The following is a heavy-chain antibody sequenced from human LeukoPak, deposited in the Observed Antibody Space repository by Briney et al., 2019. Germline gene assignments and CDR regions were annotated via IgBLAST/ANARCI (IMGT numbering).Heavy chain of an antibody. Sequence: ASVKVSCKASGYTFTGHYLHWVRQAPGQGLEWMGWISPNSGVTNYAQRFQGRVTMTRDTSITTAYMELSRLTSDDTAVYYCARGSGYHWYFDLWGRGTLVTVSS. J-gene: IGHJ2*01. CDR2: ISPNSGVT. V-gene: IGHV1-2*02. CDR3: ARGSGYHWYFDL. D-gene: IGHD3-22*01. CDR1: GYTFTGHY.